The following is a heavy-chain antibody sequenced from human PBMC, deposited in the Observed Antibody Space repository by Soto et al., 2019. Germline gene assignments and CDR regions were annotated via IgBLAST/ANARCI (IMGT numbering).Heavy chain of an antibody. V-gene: IGHV1-2*02. Sequence: ASVKVSCKSSGYTFTGYYLHWVRQAPGQGLEWMGWINPNSGGTNYAQKFQGRVTMTRDTSISTAYMELSRLRSDDTAVYYCARGRTGTTSYFDYWGQGNLVTFSS. D-gene: IGHD1-1*01. CDR3: ARGRTGTTSYFDY. CDR2: INPNSGGT. CDR1: GYTFTGYY. J-gene: IGHJ4*02.